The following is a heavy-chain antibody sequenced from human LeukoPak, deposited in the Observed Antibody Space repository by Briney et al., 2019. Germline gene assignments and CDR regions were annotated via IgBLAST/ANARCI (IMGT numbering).Heavy chain of an antibody. CDR1: GFTFSSYS. Sequence: GGSLRLSCAASGFTFSSYSMNWVRQAPGKGLEWVSYISSSSSTIYYADSVKGRFTISRDNAKNSLYLQLNSLRAEDTAVYYCARGGSSDSMDVWGKGTTVTVSS. CDR3: ARGGSSDSMDV. D-gene: IGHD6-6*01. CDR2: ISSSSSTI. V-gene: IGHV3-48*04. J-gene: IGHJ6*03.